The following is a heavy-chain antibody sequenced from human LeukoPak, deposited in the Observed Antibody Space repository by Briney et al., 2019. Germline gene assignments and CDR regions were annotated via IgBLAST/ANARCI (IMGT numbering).Heavy chain of an antibody. V-gene: IGHV3-7*01. CDR1: GFTFSNFW. CDR2: IKQDGTEK. Sequence: GGSLRLSCAASGFTFSNFWMSWVRQAPGKGLEWVANIKQDGTEKYYVDSVKGRFTMSRDNAKNSVYLQINSLRAEDTAVYYCARGSSGWVYHYYGMDVWGQGTTVTVSS. D-gene: IGHD6-25*01. CDR3: ARGSSGWVYHYYGMDV. J-gene: IGHJ6*02.